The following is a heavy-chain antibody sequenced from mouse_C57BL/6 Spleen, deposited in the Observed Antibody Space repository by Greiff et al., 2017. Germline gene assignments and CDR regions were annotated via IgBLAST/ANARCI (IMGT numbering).Heavy chain of an antibody. V-gene: IGHV1-42*01. CDR2: INPSTGGT. J-gene: IGHJ2*01. CDR1: GYSFTGYY. CDR3: ARGGNYFDY. Sequence: EVQLQQSGPELVKPGASVKISCKASGYSFTGYYMNWVKQSPEKSLEWIGEINPSTGGTTYNQKFKAKATLTVDKSSSTAYMPLKSLTSEDSAVYYCARGGNYFDYWGQGTTLTVSS. D-gene: IGHD2-14*01.